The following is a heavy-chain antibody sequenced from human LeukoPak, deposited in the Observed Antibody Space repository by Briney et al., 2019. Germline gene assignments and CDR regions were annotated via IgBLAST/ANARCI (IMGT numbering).Heavy chain of an antibody. CDR1: GFTFDDYA. Sequence: PWGSLRLSCAASGFTFDDYAMHWVRQASGKGLEWVSLISGDGATTYYAASVKGRFTISSDNKKNVLYLQMNNLGTEDTALFYCAKDLSSVFDALNIWGQGTLVTVSS. V-gene: IGHV3-43*02. J-gene: IGHJ3*02. CDR3: AKDLSSVFDALNI. D-gene: IGHD3-10*01. CDR2: ISGDGATT.